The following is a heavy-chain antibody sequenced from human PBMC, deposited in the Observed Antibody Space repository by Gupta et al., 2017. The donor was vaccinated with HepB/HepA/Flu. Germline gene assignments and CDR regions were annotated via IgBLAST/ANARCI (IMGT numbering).Heavy chain of an antibody. V-gene: IGHV3-33*01. Sequence: QVQLVESGGAVVQPGKSLRLSCAASGFTFNNYGMHWVRQAPGKGLEWVAFIWNDGNKKYYGDSVKGRFTISRDNSQNTLYLETNSLRAEDTAIYYCARESYGDYVYTNFYYMDVWGKGTTVTVSS. CDR1: GFTFNNYG. J-gene: IGHJ6*03. CDR2: IWNDGNKK. D-gene: IGHD4-17*01. CDR3: ARESYGDYVYTNFYYMDV.